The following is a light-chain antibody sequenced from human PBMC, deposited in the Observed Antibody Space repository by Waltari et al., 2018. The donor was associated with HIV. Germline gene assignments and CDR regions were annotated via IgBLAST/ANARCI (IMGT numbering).Light chain of an antibody. V-gene: IGLV1-40*01. CDR1: MSHLGASSA. CDR2: QRR. Sequence: HSTLTQPPSVSGAPGQRITISCAGNMSHLGASSAVHWFQQFPGSAPNRLISQRRTRPSGVPDRFSRCKSGSSASLPSTGLPTEDEAYYYCQSYDASQSGLWVFGGGTRLTVL. CDR3: QSYDASQSGLWV. J-gene: IGLJ3*02.